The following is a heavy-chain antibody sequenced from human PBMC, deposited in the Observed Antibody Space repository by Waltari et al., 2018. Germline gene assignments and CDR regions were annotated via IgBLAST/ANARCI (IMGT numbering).Heavy chain of an antibody. J-gene: IGHJ5*02. V-gene: IGHV3-23*01. Sequence: EVQLLESGGGLVQPGGSLRLSCAASGFTFSSYAMSWVRQAPGKGLEWVSAISGSGVSTYYADSVKGRFTIARDNSKNTLYLQMNSLRAEDTAVYYCAKEGDSSGWNWCDPWGQGTLVTVSS. CDR1: GFTFSSYA. CDR3: AKEGDSSGWNWCDP. D-gene: IGHD6-19*01. CDR2: ISGSGVST.